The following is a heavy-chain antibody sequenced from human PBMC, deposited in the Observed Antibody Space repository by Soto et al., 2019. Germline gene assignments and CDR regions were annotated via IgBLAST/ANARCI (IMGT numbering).Heavy chain of an antibody. CDR1: GGSISGSH. J-gene: IGHJ4*02. Sequence: PSETLSLTCSVSGGSISGSHWSWIRQSPGKGLEWLGYVYYTGSTNYSPSLRSRVSISVDTSKNEFSLRLSSVTAADTAVYFCARSVAVPGAHIDYWGQGTQVTGSS. CDR3: ARSVAVPGAHIDY. D-gene: IGHD6-19*01. CDR2: VYYTGST. V-gene: IGHV4-59*01.